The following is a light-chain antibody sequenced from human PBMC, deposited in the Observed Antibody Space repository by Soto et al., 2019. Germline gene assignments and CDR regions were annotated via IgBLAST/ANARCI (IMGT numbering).Light chain of an antibody. V-gene: IGLV2-14*01. Sequence: QAVLTQPASVSGSPGQSITIACTGTSIDVGYYNYVSWYQQHPGNAPKLIIYEVSNRPAGVSNRFSGSKSGNTASLTISGLQAEDEADYYCSSYTSSSTLDVFGIGTKVTVL. CDR3: SSYTSSSTLDV. CDR2: EVS. CDR1: SIDVGYYNY. J-gene: IGLJ1*01.